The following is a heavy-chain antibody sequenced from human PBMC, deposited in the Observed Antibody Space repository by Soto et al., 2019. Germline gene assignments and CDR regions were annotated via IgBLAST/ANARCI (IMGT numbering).Heavy chain of an antibody. D-gene: IGHD2-15*01. CDR3: ARGQVVAAQH. CDR2: IYHSRST. J-gene: IGHJ4*02. V-gene: IGHV4-30-2*01. CDR1: GGSISSGGYS. Sequence: SETLSLTCAVSGGSISSGGYSCSWIRQPPGKGLEWIGYIYHSRSTYYNPSLKSRVTISVDRSKNQFSLKLSSVTAADTAVYYCARGQVVAAQHWGQRTLVTVSS.